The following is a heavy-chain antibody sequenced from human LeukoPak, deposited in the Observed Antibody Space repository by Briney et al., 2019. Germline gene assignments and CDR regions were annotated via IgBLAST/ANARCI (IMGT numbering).Heavy chain of an antibody. Sequence: GGSLRRSCEASGFTFSGNAMAWVRQAPGKGPEWVSGIGSDGRTHYADSVKGRFTISRDNSKNTVYLQMNSLRVEDTALYYCAKDILGWTFDYWGPGTLVTVSS. CDR2: IGSDGRT. J-gene: IGHJ4*02. V-gene: IGHV3-23*01. D-gene: IGHD2-15*01. CDR1: GFTFSGNA. CDR3: AKDILGWTFDY.